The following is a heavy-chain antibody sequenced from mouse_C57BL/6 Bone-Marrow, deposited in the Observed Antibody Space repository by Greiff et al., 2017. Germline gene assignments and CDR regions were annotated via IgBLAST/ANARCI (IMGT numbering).Heavy chain of an antibody. J-gene: IGHJ2*01. D-gene: IGHD1-1*01. CDR2: ISSGSSTI. V-gene: IGHV5-17*01. Sequence: EVQLQESGGGLVKPGGSLKLSCAASGFTFSDYGMHWVRQAPEKGLEWVAYISSGSSTIYYADTVKGRFTISRDNAKNTLFLQMTSLRSEDTAMYYCAILDYYGSSPDYWGQGTTLTVSS. CDR1: GFTFSDYG. CDR3: AILDYYGSSPDY.